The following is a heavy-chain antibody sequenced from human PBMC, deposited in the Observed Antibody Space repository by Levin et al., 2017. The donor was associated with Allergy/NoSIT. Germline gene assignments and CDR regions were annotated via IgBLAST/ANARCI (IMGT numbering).Heavy chain of an antibody. CDR2: ISHSGSGI. Sequence: GESLKISCAASGFTFSDYFMSWIRQTPGKGLEWVSYISHSGSGIYYADSVKGRFTISRDNAKNSLYLQMNRLRADDTAIYYCARYIGRWQCSRKDCRPSWFDPWGHGTLVTVSS. CDR3: ARYIGRWQCSRKDCRPSWFDP. D-gene: IGHD2-2*01. V-gene: IGHV3-11*01. CDR1: GFTFSDYF. J-gene: IGHJ5*02.